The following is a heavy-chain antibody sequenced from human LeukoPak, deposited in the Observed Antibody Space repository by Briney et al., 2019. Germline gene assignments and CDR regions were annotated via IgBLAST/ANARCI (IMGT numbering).Heavy chain of an antibody. CDR1: GGSISSYY. CDR3: ARSYYDSSGYYFDY. CDR2: IYYSGST. Sequence: SETLSLTCTVSGGSISSYYWSWIRQPPGKGLEWIGYIYYSGSTNYNPSLKSRVTISVDTSKNQFSLKLSSVTAADTAVYYCARSYYDSSGYYFDYWGPGTLVTVSS. D-gene: IGHD3-22*01. V-gene: IGHV4-59*01. J-gene: IGHJ4*02.